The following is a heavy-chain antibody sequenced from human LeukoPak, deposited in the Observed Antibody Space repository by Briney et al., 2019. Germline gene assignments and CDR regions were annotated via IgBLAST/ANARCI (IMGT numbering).Heavy chain of an antibody. CDR3: ARSSGTIAVAGTRHFDY. CDR1: GGSISSSSYY. D-gene: IGHD6-19*01. V-gene: IGHV4-39*07. CDR2: INHSGST. Sequence: SETLSLTCTVSGGSISSSSYYWSWIRQPPGKGLEWIGEINHSGSTNYNPSLKSRVTISVDTSKNQFSLKLSSVTAADTAVYYCARSSGTIAVAGTRHFDYWGQGTLVTVSS. J-gene: IGHJ4*02.